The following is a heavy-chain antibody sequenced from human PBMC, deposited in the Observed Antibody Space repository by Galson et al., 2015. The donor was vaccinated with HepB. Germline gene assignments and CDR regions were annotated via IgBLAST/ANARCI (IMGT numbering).Heavy chain of an antibody. D-gene: IGHD3-22*01. V-gene: IGHV5-51*03. Sequence: QSGAEVKKPGESLKISCRGSGYTFTSYWIGWVRQMPGKGLEWMGVIYPADSDTRYRPSFQGQVTISADKSTSTAYLQWSSLKASDTAMYYCARSRISGYYPNAFNIWGQGTMVTVSA. CDR3: ARSRISGYYPNAFNI. J-gene: IGHJ3*02. CDR1: GYTFTSYW. CDR2: IYPADSDT.